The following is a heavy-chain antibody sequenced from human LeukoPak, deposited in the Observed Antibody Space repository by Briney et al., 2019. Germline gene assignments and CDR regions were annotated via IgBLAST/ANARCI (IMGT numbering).Heavy chain of an antibody. D-gene: IGHD3-22*01. V-gene: IGHV4-59*01. Sequence: SETLSLTCTVSGGSISSYYWSWIRQPPGKGLEWIGYIYYSGSTNYNPSLKSRVTISVDTSKNQFSLKLSSVTAADTAVYYCARAGGQVYYYDSSGSVSPNPIDYWGQGTLVTVSS. J-gene: IGHJ4*02. CDR2: IYYSGST. CDR3: ARAGGQVYYYDSSGSVSPNPIDY. CDR1: GGSISSYY.